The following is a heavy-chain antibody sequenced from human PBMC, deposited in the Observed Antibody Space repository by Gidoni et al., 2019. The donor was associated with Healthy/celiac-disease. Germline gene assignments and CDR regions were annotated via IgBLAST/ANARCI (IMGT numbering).Heavy chain of an antibody. D-gene: IGHD4-4*01. V-gene: IGHV4-34*01. CDR2: INHSGST. CDR3: ARADVTTVSNWFDP. J-gene: IGHJ5*02. CDR1: GGSFSGYY. Sequence: QVQLQQWGAGLLKPSATLSLTCAVYGGSFSGYYWSWIRQPPGKGLEWIGEINHSGSTNYNPSLKSRVTISVDTSKNQFSLKLSSVTAADTAVYYCARADVTTVSNWFDPWGQGTLVTVSS.